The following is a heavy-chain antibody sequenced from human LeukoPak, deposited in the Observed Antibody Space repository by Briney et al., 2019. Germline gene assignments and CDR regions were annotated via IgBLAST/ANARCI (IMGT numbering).Heavy chain of an antibody. V-gene: IGHV4-39*07. CDR1: GASISSSTYY. J-gene: IGHJ3*02. D-gene: IGHD3-9*01. CDR3: ARIHLSYDILTGYYPGYAFDI. CDR2: IYYTGTT. Sequence: SETLSLTCSVSGASISSSTYYWGWIRQPPGKGLEWIGAIYYTGTTYYNPSLRSRVTISVDTSNNQFSLKLSSVTAADTAVYYCARIHLSYDILTGYYPGYAFDIWGQATMVSVSS.